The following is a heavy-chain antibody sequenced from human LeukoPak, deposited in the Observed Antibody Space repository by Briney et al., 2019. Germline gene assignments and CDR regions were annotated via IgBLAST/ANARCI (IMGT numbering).Heavy chain of an antibody. J-gene: IGHJ4*02. CDR1: GFSVGDNY. V-gene: IGHV3-69-1*01. CDR2: IYSSGEI. CDR3: ARDRDFYVADY. Sequence: GGSLRLSCAASGFSVGDNYMSWVRQAPGKGLEWVSVIYSSGEIYYIESVEGRFTISRDNSKNSLYLQMNSLRAEDTAVYYCARDRDFYVADYWGQGTLLIVSS. D-gene: IGHD2-21*02.